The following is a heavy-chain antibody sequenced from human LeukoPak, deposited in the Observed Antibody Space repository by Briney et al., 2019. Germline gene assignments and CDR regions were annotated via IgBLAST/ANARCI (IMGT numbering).Heavy chain of an antibody. CDR1: GFTVSSNY. J-gene: IGHJ4*02. Sequence: GGSLRLSCAASGFTVSSNYMSWVRQAPGEGLEWVSVIYSGGSTYYADSVKGRFTISRDNSKNTLYLQVNSLRAEDTAVYFCAKDVPAAYFDYWGQGTLVTVSS. CDR3: AKDVPAAYFDY. D-gene: IGHD2-2*01. V-gene: IGHV3-53*05. CDR2: IYSGGST.